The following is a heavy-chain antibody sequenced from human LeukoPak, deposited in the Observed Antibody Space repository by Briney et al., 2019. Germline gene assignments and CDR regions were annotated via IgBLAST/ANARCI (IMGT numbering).Heavy chain of an antibody. D-gene: IGHD5-18*01. CDR2: IYYSGST. Sequence: SETLSLTCTVSGGSISSSRYYWGWIRQPPGKGLEWIGSIYYSGSTYYNPSLKSRVTISVDTSKNQFSLKLSSVTAADTAVYYCARVNPGYSYGFYAFDIWGQGTMVTVSS. V-gene: IGHV4-39*01. J-gene: IGHJ3*02. CDR3: ARVNPGYSYGFYAFDI. CDR1: GGSISSSRYY.